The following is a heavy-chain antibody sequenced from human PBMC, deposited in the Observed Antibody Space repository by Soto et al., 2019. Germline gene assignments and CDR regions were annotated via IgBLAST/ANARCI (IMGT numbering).Heavy chain of an antibody. CDR2: ISYDGSNK. D-gene: IGHD3-22*01. J-gene: IGHJ4*02. CDR1: GFTLSSYA. V-gene: IGHV3-30-3*01. CDR3: ARVRSWYYDSSGYYYDY. Sequence: GGSLRLSCAASGFTLSSYAMHWVRRAPGKGLEWVAVISYDGSNKYYADSVKGRFTISRDNSKNTLYLQMNSLRAEDTAVYYCARVRSWYYDSSGYYYDYWGQGTLVTVSS.